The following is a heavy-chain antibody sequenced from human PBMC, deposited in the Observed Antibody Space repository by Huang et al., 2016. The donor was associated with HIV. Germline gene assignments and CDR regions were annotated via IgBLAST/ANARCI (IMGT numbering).Heavy chain of an antibody. CDR2: VYQSEST. D-gene: IGHD6-13*01. Sequence: QLQLQESGPGQVKPSETLSLTCTVSGDFIRSTNYYWGWIRQSPGKGLEWVGSVYQSESTNYNQSLKSRVTLSVDTSRNQFSLRLNSVTAADTAVYYCASQHIGAAATWFWGRGTQVAVSS. V-gene: IGHV4-39*01. CDR3: ASQHIGAAATWF. CDR1: GDFIRSTNYY. J-gene: IGHJ4*02.